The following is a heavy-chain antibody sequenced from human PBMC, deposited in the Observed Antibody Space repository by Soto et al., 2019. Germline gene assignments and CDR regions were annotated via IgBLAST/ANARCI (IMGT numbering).Heavy chain of an antibody. V-gene: IGHV6-1*01. CDR2: TYYRSKWYN. CDR3: ARDFEDWNYGYYFDY. Sequence: SQTLSLTCAISGDSVSSNSAAWNWIRHSQSRGLEWLGRTYYRSKWYNDYAVSVKSRITIIPDTSKNQFSLQLNSVTPEDTAVYYCARDFEDWNYGYYFDYWGQGTLVTVSS. J-gene: IGHJ4*02. CDR1: GDSVSSNSAA. D-gene: IGHD1-7*01.